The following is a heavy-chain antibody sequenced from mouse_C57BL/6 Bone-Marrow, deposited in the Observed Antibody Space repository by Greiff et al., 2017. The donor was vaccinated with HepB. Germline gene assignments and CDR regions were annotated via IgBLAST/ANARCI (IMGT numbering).Heavy chain of an antibody. J-gene: IGHJ4*01. D-gene: IGHD1-1*01. Sequence: VQLQQSGAELARPGASVKLSCKASGYTFTSYGISWVKQRTGQGLEWIGEIYPRSGNTYYNEKFKGKATLTADKSSSTAYMELRSLTSEDSAVYFCARLRYYGSSLWGQGTSVTVSS. V-gene: IGHV1-81*01. CDR3: ARLRYYGSSL. CDR1: GYTFTSYG. CDR2: IYPRSGNT.